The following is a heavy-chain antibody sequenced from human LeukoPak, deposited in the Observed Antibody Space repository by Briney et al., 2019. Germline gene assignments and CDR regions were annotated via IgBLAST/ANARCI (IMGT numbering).Heavy chain of an antibody. CDR3: ARGDGYYDILTGYYLVAEYFQH. Sequence: ASVKVSCKASGYTFTGYYMHWVRQAPGQGLEWMGWINPNSGGTNYAQKFQGRVTMTRDTSISTAYMELSRLRSDDTAVYYCARGDGYYDILTGYYLVAEYFQHWGQGTLVTVSS. D-gene: IGHD3-9*01. J-gene: IGHJ1*01. V-gene: IGHV1-2*02. CDR1: GYTFTGYY. CDR2: INPNSGGT.